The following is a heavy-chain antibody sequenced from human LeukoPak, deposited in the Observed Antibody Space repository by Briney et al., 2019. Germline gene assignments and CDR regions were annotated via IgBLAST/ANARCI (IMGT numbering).Heavy chain of an antibody. CDR2: ISYDGSNK. Sequence: GGSLRLSCAASGFTFSSYAMSWVRQAPGKGLEWVAVISYDGSNKYYADSVKGRFTISRDNSKNTLYLQLNSLRVEDTAVYYCAKNRGAGSHYYYHMNAWGKGTTVTVSS. CDR3: AKNRGAGSHYYYHMNA. CDR1: GFTFSSYA. D-gene: IGHD1-26*01. V-gene: IGHV3-30*18. J-gene: IGHJ6*03.